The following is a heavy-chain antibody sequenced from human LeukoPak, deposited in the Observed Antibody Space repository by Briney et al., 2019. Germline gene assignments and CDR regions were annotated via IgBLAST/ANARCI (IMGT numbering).Heavy chain of an antibody. CDR3: ARQGQWLVRNEFDY. CDR2: IYYSGST. J-gene: IGHJ4*02. V-gene: IGHV4-39*01. D-gene: IGHD6-19*01. Sequence: TGGSLRLSCAASGFTFSSYAMSRVRQPPGKGLEWIGSIYYSGSTYYNPSLKSRVTISVDTSKNQFSLKLSSVTAADTAVYYCARQGQWLVRNEFDYWGQGTLVTVSS. CDR1: GFTFSSYA.